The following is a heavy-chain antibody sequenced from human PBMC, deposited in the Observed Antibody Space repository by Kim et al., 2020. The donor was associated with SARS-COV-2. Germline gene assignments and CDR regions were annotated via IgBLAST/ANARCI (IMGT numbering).Heavy chain of an antibody. CDR2: ISGSGGST. CDR1: GFTFSSYA. Sequence: GGSLRLSCAASGFTFSSYAMSWVRQAPGKVLEWVSAISGSGGSTYYADSVKGRFTISRDNSKNTLYLQMNSLRAEDTAVYYCAKDGGGSNPPFQHWGQCTLVTVSS. J-gene: IGHJ1*01. CDR3: AKDGGGSNPPFQH. V-gene: IGHV3-23*01. D-gene: IGHD1-26*01.